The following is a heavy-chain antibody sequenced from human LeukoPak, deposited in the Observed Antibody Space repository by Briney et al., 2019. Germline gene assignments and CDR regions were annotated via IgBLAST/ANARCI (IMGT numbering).Heavy chain of an antibody. CDR2: ISYAGSNK. Sequence: GGSLRLSCAPSGFTFSSYAMHWVRQAPGKGLEWVAVISYAGSNKFHADSVRGRVTISRDNSKNTLYLQMNSLRAEDTAVYYCAKDSSTGYYYMDVWDKGTTVTVSS. CDR3: AKDSSTGYYYMDV. D-gene: IGHD2-2*01. V-gene: IGHV3-30-3*01. CDR1: GFTFSSYA. J-gene: IGHJ6*03.